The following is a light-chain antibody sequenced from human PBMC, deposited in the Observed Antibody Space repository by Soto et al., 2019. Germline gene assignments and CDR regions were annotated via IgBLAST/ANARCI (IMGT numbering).Light chain of an antibody. CDR3: QQLNAYPPALS. Sequence: AIHLTQSPSSLSASVGDRVAITCRASQVISTAVAWFQEKPGKAPKLLLYDASILESGVPSRFSGSGSGTDFTLTINNLQPEDSATYYCQQLNAYPPALSFGGGTKVEIK. CDR1: QVISTA. V-gene: IGKV1-13*02. J-gene: IGKJ4*01. CDR2: DAS.